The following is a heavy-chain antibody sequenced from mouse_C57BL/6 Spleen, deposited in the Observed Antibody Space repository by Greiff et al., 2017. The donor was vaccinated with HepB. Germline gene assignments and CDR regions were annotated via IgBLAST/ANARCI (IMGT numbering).Heavy chain of an antibody. D-gene: IGHD1-1*01. CDR1: GYTFASYG. CDR2: IYPRSGNT. Sequence: LVESGAELARPGASVKLSCKASGYTFASYGISWVKQRTGQGLEWIGEIYPRSGNTYYNEKFKGKATLTADKSSSTAYMELRSLTSEGSAVYFCHITTVEPSGYGGQGTTLAVSS. V-gene: IGHV1-81*01. CDR3: HITTVEPSGY. J-gene: IGHJ2*01.